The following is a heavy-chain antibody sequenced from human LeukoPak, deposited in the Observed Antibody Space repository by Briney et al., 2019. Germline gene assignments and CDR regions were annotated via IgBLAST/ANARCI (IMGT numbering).Heavy chain of an antibody. D-gene: IGHD2-21*02. V-gene: IGHV3-48*04. Sequence: GGSLRLSCAASGFTFSSCSMNWVRQAPGKGLEWVSYISSSSSTIYYADSVKGRFTISRDNSKNTVYLQMNSLRAEDTAVYYCANGVVVTLIDYWGQGTLVTVSS. J-gene: IGHJ4*02. CDR3: ANGVVVTLIDY. CDR2: ISSSSSTI. CDR1: GFTFSSCS.